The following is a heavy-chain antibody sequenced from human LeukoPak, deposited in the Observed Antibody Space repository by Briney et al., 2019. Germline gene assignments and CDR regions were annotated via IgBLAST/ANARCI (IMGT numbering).Heavy chain of an antibody. CDR2: IKSKTDGGTT. Sequence: GGSLRLSCAASGFTFSNAWMSWVRQAPGKGLERVGRIKSKTDGGTTDYAAPVKGRFTISRDDSKNTLYLQMNSLKTEDTAVYYCTTDAFSGHYYIVVDYWGQGTLVTVSS. CDR1: GFTFSNAW. J-gene: IGHJ4*02. V-gene: IGHV3-15*01. CDR3: TTDAFSGHYYIVVDY. D-gene: IGHD3-22*01.